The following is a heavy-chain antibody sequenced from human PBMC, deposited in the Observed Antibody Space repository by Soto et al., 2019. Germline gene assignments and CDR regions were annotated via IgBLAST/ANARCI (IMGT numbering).Heavy chain of an antibody. Sequence: QLQLQESGSGLVKPSQTLSLTCAVSGGSISSGGYSWSWIRQPPGKGLEWIGYIYHSGSTYYNPSLKSRVTVSVDRSKNQFPLKLSSVTAADTAVYYCARVDYGGNSDYWGQGTLVTVSS. V-gene: IGHV4-30-2*01. CDR1: GGSISSGGYS. CDR3: ARVDYGGNSDY. J-gene: IGHJ4*02. D-gene: IGHD4-17*01. CDR2: IYHSGST.